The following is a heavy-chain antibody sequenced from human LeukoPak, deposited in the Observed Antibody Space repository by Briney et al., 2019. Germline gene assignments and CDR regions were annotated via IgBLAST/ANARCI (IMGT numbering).Heavy chain of an antibody. Sequence: GGSLRLSCAASGFTFSTYSMNWVRQAPGKGLELVSYISSSRSTIYYADSVKGRFTISRDNAKNSLYLQMNSLRADDTAVYYCASLGTAVGYWGQGTLVTVSS. CDR3: ASLGTAVGY. J-gene: IGHJ4*02. CDR1: GFTFSTYS. CDR2: ISSSRSTI. D-gene: IGHD1-1*01. V-gene: IGHV3-48*04.